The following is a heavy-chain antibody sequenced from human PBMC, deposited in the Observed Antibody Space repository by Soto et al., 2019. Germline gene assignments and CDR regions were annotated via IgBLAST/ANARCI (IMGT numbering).Heavy chain of an antibody. Sequence: SLTCTVSGGSISSYYWSWIRQPPGKGLEWIGYIYYSGSTSYNPSLKSRVTISVDTTKNQFSLKLSSVTAADTAVYYCARVYSGSYSDYWGQGTLVTVSS. CDR1: GGSISSYY. V-gene: IGHV4-59*12. CDR2: IYYSGST. J-gene: IGHJ4*02. CDR3: ARVYSGSYSDY. D-gene: IGHD1-26*01.